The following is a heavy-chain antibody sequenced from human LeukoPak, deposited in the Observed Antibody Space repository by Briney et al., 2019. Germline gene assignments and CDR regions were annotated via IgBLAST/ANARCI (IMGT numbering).Heavy chain of an antibody. V-gene: IGHV3-30-3*01. D-gene: IGHD3-16*01. CDR2: ISYDGSNK. J-gene: IGHJ4*02. Sequence: PGGSLRLSCAASGFTFSSYAMHWVRQAPGKGLEWVAVISYDGSNKYYADSVKGRFTISRDNSKNTLYLQMNSLRAEDTAVYYCARSRGGVPDYWGQGTLVTVSS. CDR3: ARSRGGVPDY. CDR1: GFTFSSYA.